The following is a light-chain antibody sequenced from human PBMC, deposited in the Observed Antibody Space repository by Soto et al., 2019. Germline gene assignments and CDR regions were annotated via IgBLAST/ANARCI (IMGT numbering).Light chain of an antibody. CDR3: QQYYATRIS. J-gene: IGKJ5*01. CDR2: CPS. V-gene: IGKV1D-43*01. Sequence: AIRLTQSPFSLSPSVGDRVTITCWASIISCPSSLQSGVPSRFSGSGSGTDYTLTISSLQPEDFASHYCQQYYATRISFGQGTRLEIK.